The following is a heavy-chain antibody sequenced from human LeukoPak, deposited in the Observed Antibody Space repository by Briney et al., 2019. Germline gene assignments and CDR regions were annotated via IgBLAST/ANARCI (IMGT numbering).Heavy chain of an antibody. CDR2: ISSSGSTI. V-gene: IGHV3-48*03. D-gene: IGHD3-9*01. CDR1: GFTFSSYE. CDR3: ASLLRYFDWLPDDAFDI. Sequence: GGSLRLSCAASGFTFSSYEMNWVRQAPGKGLEWVSYISSSGSTIYYADSVKGRFTISRDNAKNSLYLQMNSVRAEDTAVYYCASLLRYFDWLPDDAFDIWGQGTMVTVSS. J-gene: IGHJ3*02.